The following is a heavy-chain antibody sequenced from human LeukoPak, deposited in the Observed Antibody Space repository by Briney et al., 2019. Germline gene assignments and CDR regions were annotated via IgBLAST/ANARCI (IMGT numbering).Heavy chain of an antibody. D-gene: IGHD3-9*01. J-gene: IGHJ4*02. V-gene: IGHV3-7*03. CDR3: ARDHMYYDILTGYYGGYFDY. Sequence: GGSLRLSCAASGFTFSSYWMSWVRQAPGKGLEWVANIKQDGSEKYYVDSVKGRFTISRDNAKNSLYLQMNSLRAEDTAVYYCARDHMYYDILTGYYGGYFDYWGRGTLVTVSS. CDR2: IKQDGSEK. CDR1: GFTFSSYW.